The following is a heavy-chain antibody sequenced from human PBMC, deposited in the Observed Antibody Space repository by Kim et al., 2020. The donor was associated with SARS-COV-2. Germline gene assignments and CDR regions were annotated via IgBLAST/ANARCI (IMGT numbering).Heavy chain of an antibody. CDR3: AREGAYYDILTGYYRGWFDP. CDR2: IKQDGSEK. J-gene: IGHJ5*02. V-gene: IGHV3-7*01. D-gene: IGHD3-9*01. Sequence: GGSLRLSCAASGFTFSSYWMSWVRQAPGKGLEWVANIKQDGSEKYYVDSVKGRFTISRDNAKNSLYLQMNSLRAEDTAVYYCAREGAYYDILTGYYRGWFDPWGQRTLVTVSS. CDR1: GFTFSSYW.